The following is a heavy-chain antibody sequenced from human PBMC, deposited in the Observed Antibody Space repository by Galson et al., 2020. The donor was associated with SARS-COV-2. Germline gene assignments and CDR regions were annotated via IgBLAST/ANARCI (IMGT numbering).Heavy chain of an antibody. V-gene: IGHV5-51*01. J-gene: IGHJ4*02. CDR2: IYPGDSAT. CDR3: AVTGYCSSTSCYAPGLFYY. Sequence: GASLKISCKGSGSSFTSYRHGWVRQLPGKGLEWMGIIYPGDSATRYSPSVQGQVTISANKSISTAYLQWSSLKASDTAMYYCAVTGYCSSTSCYAPGLFYYWGQGTRVTVSS. CDR1: GSSFTSYR. D-gene: IGHD2-2*01.